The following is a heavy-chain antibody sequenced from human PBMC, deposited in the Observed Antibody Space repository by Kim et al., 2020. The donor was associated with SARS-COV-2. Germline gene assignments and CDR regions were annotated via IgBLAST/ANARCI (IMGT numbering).Heavy chain of an antibody. J-gene: IGHJ6*02. Sequence: GGSLRLSCAASGFTFSSYGMHWVRQAPGKGLEWVAVIWYDGSNKYYADSVKGRFTISRDNSKNTLYLQMNSLRAEDTAVYYCAREEGRILPGVVGVTTLENYYYYGMDVWGQGTTVTVSS. CDR2: IWYDGSNK. CDR1: GFTFSSYG. CDR3: AREEGRILPGVVGVTTLENYYYYGMDV. V-gene: IGHV3-33*01. D-gene: IGHD4-17*01.